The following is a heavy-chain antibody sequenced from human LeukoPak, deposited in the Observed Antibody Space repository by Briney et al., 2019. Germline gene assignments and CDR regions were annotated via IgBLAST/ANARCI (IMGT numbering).Heavy chain of an antibody. V-gene: IGHV3-48*03. J-gene: IGHJ4*02. CDR1: GFTFSSYE. Sequence: GGSLRLSCEASGFTFSSYEMNWVRQAPGKGPEWVSYISGGGSTIYYADSVKGRFTISRDNAKNSLFLQMNSLRAEDTAVYYCARDQSAYCGSSNCYAGEFDYWGQGTLVTVSS. D-gene: IGHD2-2*01. CDR3: ARDQSAYCGSSNCYAGEFDY. CDR2: ISGGGSTI.